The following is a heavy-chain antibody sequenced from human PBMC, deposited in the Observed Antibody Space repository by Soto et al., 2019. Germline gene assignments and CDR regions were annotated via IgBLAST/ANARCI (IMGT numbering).Heavy chain of an antibody. V-gene: IGHV4-61*08. D-gene: IGHD6-19*01. CDR2: TYYNGDT. Sequence: LTCTVSDDSFRGAEYYWSWIRQPLGKGPEWIGYTYYNGDTKYNPALRSRVTMSEDTSKNQFSLRLSSVTAADTAVYFCARGPAYIDGWRTFDPWGRGILVTVSS. CDR3: ARGPAYIDGWRTFDP. J-gene: IGHJ5*02. CDR1: DDSFRGAEYY.